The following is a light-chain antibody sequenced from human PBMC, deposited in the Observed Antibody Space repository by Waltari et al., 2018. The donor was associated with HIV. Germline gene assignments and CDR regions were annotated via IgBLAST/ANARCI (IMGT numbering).Light chain of an antibody. J-gene: IGLJ2*01. V-gene: IGLV1-51*01. Sequence: QSVLTQPPSVSAAPGPRVTTSCSGSTPNIGTRIESWYRQLPGTAPKLLIYDNSKRPSGIPDRFSGSKSGTSATLDITGLQSGDEANYYCEAWDSSLRAVLFGGGTKVTVL. CDR3: EAWDSSLRAVL. CDR1: TPNIGTRI. CDR2: DNS.